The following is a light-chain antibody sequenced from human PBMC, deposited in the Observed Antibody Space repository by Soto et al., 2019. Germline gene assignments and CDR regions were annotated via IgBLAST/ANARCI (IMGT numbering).Light chain of an antibody. Sequence: SASVGDRVTITCRASQSISSWLAWYQQKPGKAPKLLIYDASSLESGVPSRFSGSGSGTEFTLAISSLQPEDSATYYCLQDINYPWTFGQGTKVDIK. CDR3: LQDINYPWT. CDR2: DAS. V-gene: IGKV1-5*01. CDR1: QSISSW. J-gene: IGKJ1*01.